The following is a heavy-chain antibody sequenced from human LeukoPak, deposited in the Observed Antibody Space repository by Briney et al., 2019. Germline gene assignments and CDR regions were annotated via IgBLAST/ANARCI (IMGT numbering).Heavy chain of an antibody. J-gene: IGHJ4*02. CDR3: AKDGEAPSGWYYLGY. CDR1: GFTFDDYA. CDR2: ISWNSGNI. Sequence: PGRSLRLSCAASGFTFDDYAMHWVRPAPGKGLEWVSGISWNSGNIGYADSVRGRFTISRDNAKNSLYRQMNSLRAEDTALYYCAKDGEAPSGWYYLGYWGQGTLVTVSS. D-gene: IGHD6-19*01. V-gene: IGHV3-9*01.